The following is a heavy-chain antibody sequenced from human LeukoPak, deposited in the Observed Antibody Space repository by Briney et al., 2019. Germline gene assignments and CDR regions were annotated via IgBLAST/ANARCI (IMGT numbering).Heavy chain of an antibody. CDR2: IYTSGST. CDR1: GGSISSYY. J-gene: IGHJ3*02. D-gene: IGHD2-2*01. Sequence: SETLSLTCTVSGGSISSYYWSWIRQPPGKGLEWIGYIYTSGSTNYNPSLKSRVTISVDTSKNQFSLKLSSVTAADTAVYYCARRDIVVVPAAIGLDAFDIWGQGTMVTVSS. V-gene: IGHV4-4*09. CDR3: ARRDIVVVPAAIGLDAFDI.